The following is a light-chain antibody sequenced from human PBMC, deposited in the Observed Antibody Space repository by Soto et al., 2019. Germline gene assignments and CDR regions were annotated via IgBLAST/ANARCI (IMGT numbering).Light chain of an antibody. V-gene: IGKV3-20*01. CDR2: AAS. J-gene: IGKJ1*01. CDR1: QSVSSSY. Sequence: EIVLTQSPGTLSLSPGERATLSCRASQSVSSSYLAWYQQKPGQAPRLLIYAASSRATGIPDRFSGSGSGSDFTLTISRLEPDDFAVYYFQQYGSSRTFGQGTKVEIK. CDR3: QQYGSSRT.